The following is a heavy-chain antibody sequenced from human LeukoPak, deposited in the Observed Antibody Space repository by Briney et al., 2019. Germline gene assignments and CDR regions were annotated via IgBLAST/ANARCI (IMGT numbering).Heavy chain of an antibody. CDR1: GGSISSGSYY. CDR3: AREKYSYGLIDY. Sequence: SQTLSLTCTVSGGSISSGSYYWSWIRQPAGKGLEWIGRIYTSGSTNYNPSLKSQVTISVDTSKNQFSLKLSSVTAADTAVYYCAREKYSYGLIDYWGQGTLVTVSS. D-gene: IGHD5-18*01. J-gene: IGHJ4*02. CDR2: IYTSGST. V-gene: IGHV4-61*02.